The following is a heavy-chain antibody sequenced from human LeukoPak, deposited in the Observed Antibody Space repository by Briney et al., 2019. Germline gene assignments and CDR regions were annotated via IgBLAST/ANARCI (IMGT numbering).Heavy chain of an antibody. CDR1: GGSFSGHY. J-gene: IGHJ5*02. CDR2: INHRGST. V-gene: IGHV4-34*01. CDR3: ARHPSAPRYCSGGSCYSRNWFDP. Sequence: SETLSLTCAVYGGSFSGHYWSWIRQPPGKGLEWIGEINHRGSTHYNPSLKSRVTISVDTSKNQFSLKLSSVTAADTAVYYCARHPSAPRYCSGGSCYSRNWFDPWGQGTLVTVSA. D-gene: IGHD2-15*01.